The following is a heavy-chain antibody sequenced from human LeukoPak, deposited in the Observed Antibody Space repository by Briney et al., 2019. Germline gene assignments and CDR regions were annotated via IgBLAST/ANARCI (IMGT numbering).Heavy chain of an antibody. CDR3: AKGTGRYWTFFDS. CDR1: GFSFDEYA. J-gene: IGHJ4*02. D-gene: IGHD1-26*01. Sequence: TGGSLRLSCAASGFSFDEYAMHWVRQAPGKGLEWVSGISWNGGSIDYVDSMKGRLTISRDNAKNSLYLQMNSLRPEDTALYYCAKGTGRYWTFFDSWGQGTHVIVSS. CDR2: ISWNGGSI. V-gene: IGHV3-9*01.